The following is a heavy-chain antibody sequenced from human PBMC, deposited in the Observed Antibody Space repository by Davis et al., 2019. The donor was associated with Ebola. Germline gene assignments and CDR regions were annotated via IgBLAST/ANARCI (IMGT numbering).Heavy chain of an antibody. D-gene: IGHD3-3*01. J-gene: IGHJ6*02. CDR1: GFTFSSYA. CDR2: ISGSGGST. V-gene: IGHV3-23*01. CDR3: TTTIFGPRGGMDV. Sequence: GGSLRLSCAASGFTFSSYAMSWVRQAPGKGPEWVSAISGSGGSTYYADSVKGRFTISRDNSKNTLYLQMNSLRAEDTAVYYCTTTIFGPRGGMDVWGQGTTVTVSS.